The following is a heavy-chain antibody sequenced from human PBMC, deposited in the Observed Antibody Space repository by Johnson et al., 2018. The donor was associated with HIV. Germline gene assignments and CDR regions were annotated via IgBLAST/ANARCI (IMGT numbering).Heavy chain of an antibody. CDR3: AKGVSIVVIKDLSGAFDI. V-gene: IGHV3-30-3*01. CDR1: GLTFSSYA. J-gene: IGHJ3*02. Sequence: QVHLVESGGGVVQPGRSLRLSCAASGLTFSSYAMYCVRQAPGKGLEWVAVISYDGSNKYYADSVKGRFTISRDNSKNTLYLKMNSLRADDTAVYYCAKGVSIVVIKDLSGAFDIWGQGTMVTVSS. D-gene: IGHD3-22*01. CDR2: ISYDGSNK.